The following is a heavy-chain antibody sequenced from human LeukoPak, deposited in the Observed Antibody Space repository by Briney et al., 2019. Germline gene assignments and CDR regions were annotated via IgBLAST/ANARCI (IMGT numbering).Heavy chain of an antibody. Sequence: ASVKVSCKASGYTFTSYAMNWVRQAPGQGLEWMGWINPNSGGTNYAQKFQGRVTMTRDTSISTAYMELSRLRSDDTAVYYCASYSQYYDFWSGYYTTSGGAFDIWGQGTMVTVSS. CDR2: INPNSGGT. J-gene: IGHJ3*02. D-gene: IGHD3-3*01. CDR1: GYTFTSYA. V-gene: IGHV1-2*02. CDR3: ASYSQYYDFWSGYYTTSGGAFDI.